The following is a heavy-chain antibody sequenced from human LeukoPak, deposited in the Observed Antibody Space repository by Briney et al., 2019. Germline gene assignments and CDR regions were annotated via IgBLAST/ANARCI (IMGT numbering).Heavy chain of an antibody. CDR2: INHSGST. CDR1: GGSFSGYY. J-gene: IGHJ4*02. CDR3: ARVNYGSATKEDY. Sequence: SETLSLTCAVYGGSFSGYYWSWIRQPPGKGLEWIGEINHSGSTNYNPSLKSRVTISVDTSKNQFSLKLSSVTAADTAVYYCARVNYGSATKEDYWGQGTLVTVSS. V-gene: IGHV4-34*01. D-gene: IGHD3-10*01.